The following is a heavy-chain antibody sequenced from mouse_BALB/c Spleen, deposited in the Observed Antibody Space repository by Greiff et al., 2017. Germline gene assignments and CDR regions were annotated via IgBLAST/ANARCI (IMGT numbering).Heavy chain of an antibody. J-gene: IGHJ4*01. CDR2: IWAGGST. CDR3: AREGGYDGNYAMDY. V-gene: IGHV2-9*02. D-gene: IGHD2-2*01. Sequence: QVQLKESGPGLVAPSQSLSITCTVSGFSLTSYGVHWVRQPPGKGLEWLGVIWAGGSTNYNSALMSRLSISKDNSKSQVFLKMNSLQTDDTAMYYCAREGGYDGNYAMDYWGQGTSVTVSS. CDR1: GFSLTSYG.